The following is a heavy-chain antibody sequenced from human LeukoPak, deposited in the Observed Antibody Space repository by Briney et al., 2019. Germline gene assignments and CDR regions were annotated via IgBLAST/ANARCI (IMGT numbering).Heavy chain of an antibody. V-gene: IGHV3-23*01. D-gene: IGHD1/OR15-1a*01. CDR1: GFTFSNYA. CDR2: ISGSGGIR. J-gene: IGHJ6*02. CDR3: GRIAINANNGMDV. Sequence: GGSLRLSCVASGFTFSNYAMTWVRQAPGKGLEWVSFISGSGGIRNYADSVKGRFTISRDNSKNTLSLQMNSLRAEDTAVYYCGRIAINANNGMDVWGQGTTVTVSS.